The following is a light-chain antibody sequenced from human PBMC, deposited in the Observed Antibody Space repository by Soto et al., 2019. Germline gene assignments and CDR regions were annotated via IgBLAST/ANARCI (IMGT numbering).Light chain of an antibody. CDR2: DAS. CDR1: QSVSNY. J-gene: IGKJ2*01. CDR3: QQRSNWAYT. Sequence: EIVLTQSPATLSLSPGERATLSCRASQSVSNYLAWYQQKPGQAPRLLIYDASNRATGIPARFSGSGSGTEFTLTISSLEPEDFEVYYCQQRSNWAYTFGQGTKLEIK. V-gene: IGKV3-11*01.